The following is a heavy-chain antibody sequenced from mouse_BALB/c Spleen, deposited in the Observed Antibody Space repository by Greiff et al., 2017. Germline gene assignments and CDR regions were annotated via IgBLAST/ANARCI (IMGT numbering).Heavy chain of an antibody. CDR1: GFTLTDYY. V-gene: IGHV7-3*02. D-gene: IGHD1-1*01. CDR2: IRNKANGYTT. CDR3: ARESYYGSSGFAY. J-gene: IGHJ3*01. Sequence: EVMLVESGGGLVPPGGSLRLSCATSGFTLTDYYMSWVRQPPGKALEWLGFIRNKANGYTTEYSASVKGRFTISRDNSQSILYLQMHTLSAEDSATYYCARESYYGSSGFAYWGQGTLVTVSA.